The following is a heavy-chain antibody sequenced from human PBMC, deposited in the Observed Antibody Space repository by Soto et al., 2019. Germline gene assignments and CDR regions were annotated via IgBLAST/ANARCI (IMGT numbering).Heavy chain of an antibody. CDR3: TTGVDAPKPRD. J-gene: IGHJ4*02. CDR1: GVSISGGGRN. V-gene: IGHV4-31*03. CDR2: IHYSGTS. Sequence: SETLSLTCTVSGVSISGGGRNWSWIRQYPGRGLQWIGFIHYSGTSYYNPSLKSRVAMSVDTSRNQFSLRLTSVTAADTAVYYCTTGVDAPKPRDWGQGTLVTV. D-gene: IGHD3-3*01.